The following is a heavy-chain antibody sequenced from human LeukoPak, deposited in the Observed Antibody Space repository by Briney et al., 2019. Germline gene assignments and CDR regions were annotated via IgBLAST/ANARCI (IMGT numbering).Heavy chain of an antibody. D-gene: IGHD2-8*02. Sequence: SETLSLTCTVSGGSFISHYWSWIRQSPGKGLEWIGYIYYSGSTNYNPSLKGRITISIDTSNNRFSLKVTSVTAADTAVYYCARGDMVLGATREYFNFYGMDVWGQGTTVTVSS. CDR3: ARGDMVLGATREYFNFYGMDV. CDR2: IYYSGST. CDR1: GGSFISHY. V-gene: IGHV4-59*11. J-gene: IGHJ6*02.